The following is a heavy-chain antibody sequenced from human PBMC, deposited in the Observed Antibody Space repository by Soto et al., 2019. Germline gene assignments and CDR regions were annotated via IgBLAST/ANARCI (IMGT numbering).Heavy chain of an antibody. V-gene: IGHV3-23*01. D-gene: IGHD3-22*01. Sequence: EVQLLESGGGLVQPGGSLRLSCAASGFTFSSYAMSWVRQAPGKGLEWVSAISGSGGSTYYADSVKGRFTISRDNSKNTLYLQMNSLRAEDTAVYYCATTSGRGSSGYYAGCMDVWGQGTTVTVSS. J-gene: IGHJ6*02. CDR1: GFTFSSYA. CDR3: ATTSGRGSSGYYAGCMDV. CDR2: ISGSGGST.